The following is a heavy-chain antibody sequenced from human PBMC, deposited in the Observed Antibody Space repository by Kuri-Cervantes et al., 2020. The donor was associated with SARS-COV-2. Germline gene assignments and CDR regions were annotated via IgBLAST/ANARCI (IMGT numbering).Heavy chain of an antibody. CDR2: ISAYNGNT. D-gene: IGHD3-3*01. CDR3: ARVPNSDFWSGYYGNNWFDP. Sequence: ASVKVSCKASGYTFTSYGISWVRQAPGQGLEWMGWISAYNGNTNYAQKLQGRVTMTTDTSTSTAYMELRSLRSDDTAVYCCARVPNSDFWSGYYGNNWFDPWGQGTLVTVSS. V-gene: IGHV1-18*01. CDR1: GYTFTSYG. J-gene: IGHJ5*02.